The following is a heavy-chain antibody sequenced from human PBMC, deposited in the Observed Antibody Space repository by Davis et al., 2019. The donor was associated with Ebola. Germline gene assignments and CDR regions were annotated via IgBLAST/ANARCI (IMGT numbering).Heavy chain of an antibody. CDR1: GLTFNTYW. CDR2: IKNDGRSS. V-gene: IGHV3-74*01. CDR3: ARGGDIVVVVAAPLDFYGMDV. D-gene: IGHD2-15*01. J-gene: IGHJ6*04. Sequence: GESLKISCEASGLTFNTYWMHWVRQVPGKGLVWVARIKNDGRSSNYADSVKGRFTISRDNDKNTLYLQMNSLRVEDTAVYYCARGGDIVVVVAAPLDFYGMDVWGKGTTVTVSS.